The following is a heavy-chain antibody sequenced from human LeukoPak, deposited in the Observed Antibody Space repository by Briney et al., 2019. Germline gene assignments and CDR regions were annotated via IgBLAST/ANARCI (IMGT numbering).Heavy chain of an antibody. CDR1: GYTFGTHW. V-gene: IGHV1-46*01. Sequence: ASVTVSCKASGYTFGTHWMHWVRQAPGQGLEWMGIINPSGDGRLYAQKFQGRVTVTRDMSTRTVYMELSDLRPEDTAVYYCARDYSGEWEQVTGWWFDPWGQGTLVIVSS. CDR2: INPSGDGR. J-gene: IGHJ5*02. CDR3: ARDYSGEWEQVTGWWFDP. D-gene: IGHD3-16*01.